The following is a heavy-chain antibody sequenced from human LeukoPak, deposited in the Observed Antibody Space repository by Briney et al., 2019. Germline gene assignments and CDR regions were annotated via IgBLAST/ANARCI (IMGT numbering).Heavy chain of an antibody. D-gene: IGHD6-25*01. CDR2: ISYSGNT. Sequence: SETLSLTCTVSGGSIGSRYYYWGWIRQPPGKGLEWIGSISYSGNTYYKPSLKSRVTISVDTSKNQFSLKLSSVTAADTAMYYCARHQYSSGPTFYYYFYGMDVWGQGTTVTVSS. CDR3: ARHQYSSGPTFYYYFYGMDV. V-gene: IGHV4-39*01. CDR1: GGSIGSRYYY. J-gene: IGHJ6*02.